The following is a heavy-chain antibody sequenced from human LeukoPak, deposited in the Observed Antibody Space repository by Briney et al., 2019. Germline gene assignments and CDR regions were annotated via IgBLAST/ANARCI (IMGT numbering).Heavy chain of an antibody. Sequence: GGSLRLSCAASGFTMSSYWMSWVRQAPGKGLEWVANIKQDGSEKYYVDSVKGRFTISRDNAKNSLYLQMNSLRAEDTAVYYCARDYPLIHYDSSGYYRDAFDLWGQGTMVTVSS. V-gene: IGHV3-7*01. CDR2: IKQDGSEK. CDR3: ARDYPLIHYDSSGYYRDAFDL. D-gene: IGHD3-22*01. J-gene: IGHJ3*01. CDR1: GFTMSSYW.